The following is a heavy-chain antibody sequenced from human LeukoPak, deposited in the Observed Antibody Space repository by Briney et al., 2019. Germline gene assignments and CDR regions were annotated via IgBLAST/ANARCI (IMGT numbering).Heavy chain of an antibody. J-gene: IGHJ4*02. V-gene: IGHV1-2*06. CDR2: INPNSGGT. Sequence: ASVKVSCKASGYTFTGYYMHWVRQAPGQGLEWMGRINPNSGGTNYAQKFQGRVTMTRDTSISTAYMELSRLRSDDTAVYYSARAQLRITIFGVVTPAFDYWGQGTLVTVSS. CDR1: GYTFTGYY. D-gene: IGHD3-3*01. CDR3: ARAQLRITIFGVVTPAFDY.